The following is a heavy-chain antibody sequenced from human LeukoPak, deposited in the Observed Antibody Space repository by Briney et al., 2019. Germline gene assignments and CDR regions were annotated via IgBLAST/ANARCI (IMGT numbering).Heavy chain of an antibody. J-gene: IGHJ6*03. CDR2: IIPIFGTA. D-gene: IGHD6-19*01. CDR1: GGTFSSYA. V-gene: IGHV1-69*13. Sequence: SVTVSCKASGGTFSSYAISWVRQAPGQGLEWMGGIIPIFGTANYAQKFQGRVTITADESTSTAYMELSSLRSEDTAVYYCARTYSSGWYVPSGYYYYMDVWGKGTTVTISS. CDR3: ARTYSSGWYVPSGYYYYMDV.